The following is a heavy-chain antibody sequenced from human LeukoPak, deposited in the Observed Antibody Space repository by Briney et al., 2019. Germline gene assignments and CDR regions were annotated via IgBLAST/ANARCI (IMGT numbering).Heavy chain of an antibody. J-gene: IGHJ4*02. Sequence: GGSLRLSCAASGFTFSSYAMHWVRQAPGKGLEYVSAISINGGSTYYANSVKGRFTISRDNSKNTLYLQMGSLRAEDMAVYYCATVGAKNYWGQGTLVTVSS. CDR3: ATVGAKNY. V-gene: IGHV3-64*01. CDR2: ISINGGST. D-gene: IGHD1-26*01. CDR1: GFTFSSYA.